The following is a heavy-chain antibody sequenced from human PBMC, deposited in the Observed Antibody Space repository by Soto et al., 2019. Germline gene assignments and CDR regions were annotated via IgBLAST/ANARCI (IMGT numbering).Heavy chain of an antibody. Sequence: QVQLQESGPGLVKPSETLSLMCTVSGGSITNYYWSWIRQSPAKGLEWIGYVSDSVSTKYNPSLKSRVTISVDTSKNQFSLKLLSLTAAGTAVYYCAREWVGQSAMDVWGQGTTVTVSS. CDR2: VSDSVST. CDR3: AREWVGQSAMDV. V-gene: IGHV4-59*12. D-gene: IGHD1-26*01. J-gene: IGHJ6*02. CDR1: GGSITNYY.